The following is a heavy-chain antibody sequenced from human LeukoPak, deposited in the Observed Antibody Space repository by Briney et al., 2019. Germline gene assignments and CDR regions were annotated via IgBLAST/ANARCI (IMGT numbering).Heavy chain of an antibody. CDR1: GFTFSSYT. J-gene: IGHJ4*02. Sequence: GGSLRLSCAASGFTFSSYTMYWVRQAPGKGLEWVSAISASGTSTYYAVSVKGRFTISRDNSKNTLYLQMNSLRAEDTAVYCCAKDLFYVKRDAADTDFWGQGTLVTVSS. V-gene: IGHV3-23*01. CDR2: ISASGTST. D-gene: IGHD6-13*01. CDR3: AKDLFYVKRDAADTDF.